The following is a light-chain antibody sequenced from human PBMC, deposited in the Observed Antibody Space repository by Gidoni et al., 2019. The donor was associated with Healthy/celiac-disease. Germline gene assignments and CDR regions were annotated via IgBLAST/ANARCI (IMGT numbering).Light chain of an antibody. CDR3: QQYGSSRAT. CDR2: GAS. V-gene: IGKV3-20*01. Sequence: IVLTQSPGTLSLSPGERATLSCRASQSVSRSYLAGYQQKPGQAPRLLIYGASSRATGIPDRFSGRGSGTDFTLTISRLEPEDFAVYYCQQYGSSRATFXXXTKLEIK. J-gene: IGKJ2*01. CDR1: QSVSRSY.